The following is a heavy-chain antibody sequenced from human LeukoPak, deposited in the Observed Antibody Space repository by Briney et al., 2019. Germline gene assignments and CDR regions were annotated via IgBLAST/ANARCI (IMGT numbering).Heavy chain of an antibody. D-gene: IGHD2-2*01. CDR1: GFTFSSYS. Sequence: GGSLRLSCAASGFTFSSYSMNWVRQAPGKGLEWVSYISSSSSTIYYADSVKGRFTISRDNSMDTLFLQMNSLRAEDTALYYCAKGMEWVVVPAALDVWGQGTTVTVSS. CDR2: ISSSSSTI. V-gene: IGHV3-48*01. J-gene: IGHJ6*02. CDR3: AKGMEWVVVPAALDV.